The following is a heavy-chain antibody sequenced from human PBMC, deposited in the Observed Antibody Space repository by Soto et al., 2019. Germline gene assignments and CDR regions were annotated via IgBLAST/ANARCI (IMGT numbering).Heavy chain of an antibody. J-gene: IGHJ3*01. V-gene: IGHV3-74*01. CDR3: VRDLLYFYDFSGRPVNGFDL. D-gene: IGHD3-22*01. CDR1: GFAFSSCW. Sequence: VVALRLAGAGSGFAFSSCWMHCVRQAPGKGLVWVSRIDTYGSATRYADSVKGRFTIFRDNAENSLFLQMNSLGAEDTALYYCVRDLLYFYDFSGRPVNGFDLWGQGTMVTVSS. CDR2: IDTYGSAT.